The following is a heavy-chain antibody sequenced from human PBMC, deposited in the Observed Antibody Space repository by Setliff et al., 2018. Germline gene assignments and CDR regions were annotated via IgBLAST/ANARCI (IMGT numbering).Heavy chain of an antibody. CDR1: GFTFNTYT. Sequence: SGGSLRLSCSAAGFTFNTYTMHWVRQAPGKGLEYVSSIGPNGGSTYYADSVKSRFTISRDNSKNTLYLQMNSLRAADTAVYYCANSMPNYYDSSGYYSGSLSDAFDIWGQGTMVTVSS. CDR3: ANSMPNYYDSSGYYSGSLSDAFDI. V-gene: IGHV3-64*04. CDR2: IGPNGGST. J-gene: IGHJ3*02. D-gene: IGHD3-22*01.